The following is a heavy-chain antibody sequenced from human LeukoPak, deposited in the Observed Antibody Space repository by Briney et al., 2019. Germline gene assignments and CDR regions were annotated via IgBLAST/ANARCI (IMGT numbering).Heavy chain of an antibody. CDR1: GXSISTTNYY. V-gene: IGHV4-39*01. CDR2: IYHSGLT. J-gene: IGHJ4*02. D-gene: IGHD3-10*01. Sequence: SETLSLTCAVSGXSISTTNYYWGWIRQPPGKELEWIGSIYHSGLTYYNPSLKSRVTISVDTSKNQFSLKLTSVTAADTAVYYCASVDRGWFGVGDYWGQGTLVTVSS. CDR3: ASVDRGWFGVGDY.